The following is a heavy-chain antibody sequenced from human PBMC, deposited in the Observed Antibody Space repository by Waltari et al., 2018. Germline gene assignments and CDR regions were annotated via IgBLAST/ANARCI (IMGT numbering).Heavy chain of an antibody. D-gene: IGHD3-16*01. CDR2: IYWDDDK. V-gene: IGHV2-5*02. CDR3: ARSGIRSYAID. CDR1: GFSLSTSGVG. Sequence: QITLKESGPTLVKPTQTLTLTCTFSGFSLSTSGVGEGWIRQPPGKALERLALIYWDDDKRYSPSLKSRLTLTKDTSKNPVVLTMTNMDPVDTATYYCARSGIRSYAIDWGQGTLVTVSS. J-gene: IGHJ4*02.